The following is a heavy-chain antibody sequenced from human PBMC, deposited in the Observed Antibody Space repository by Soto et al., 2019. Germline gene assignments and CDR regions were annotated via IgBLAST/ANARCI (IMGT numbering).Heavy chain of an antibody. V-gene: IGHV4-30-4*01. CDR1: GDSISSGEYY. CDR2: VFYKGNT. J-gene: IGHJ3*01. Sequence: QVHLQESGPGLVKPSQTLSLTCTVSGDSISSGEYYWAWIRQPPGKGLEWIWYVFYKGNTYYNPSLKSRLSIDVDTAKSQFSLRLSSVTAADTAVYYCARRYYFDSSGYADALDVWGQGTNVIVSS. CDR3: ARRYYFDSSGYADALDV. D-gene: IGHD3-22*01.